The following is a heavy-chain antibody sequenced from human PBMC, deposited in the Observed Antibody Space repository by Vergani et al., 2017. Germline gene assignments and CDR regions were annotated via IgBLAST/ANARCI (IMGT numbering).Heavy chain of an antibody. J-gene: IGHJ4*02. CDR1: GYSFTSYW. D-gene: IGHD2-21*02. CDR3: ARRGYCGGDCFTLDY. Sequence: EVQLVQSGAEVKKPGESLKISCKGSGYSFTSYWIGWVRQMPGKGLEWMGIIYPGDSDTRYSPSFQGQGTIPADKSISTAYLQWSSLKASDTAMYYCARRGYCGGDCFTLDYWGQGTLVTVSS. CDR2: IYPGDSDT. V-gene: IGHV5-51*01.